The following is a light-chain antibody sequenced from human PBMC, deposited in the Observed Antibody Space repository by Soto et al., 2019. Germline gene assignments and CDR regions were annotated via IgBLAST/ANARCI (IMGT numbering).Light chain of an antibody. CDR3: QQYNNWLRT. J-gene: IGKJ4*01. Sequence: EIVMTQSPATLSVSPGERATLSCRASQSVTSSLAWYQQKPGQAPRLLIYGASTRATGIPDRFGGSGSGTGFTLTISSLQSEDFAVYYCQQYNNWLRTFGGGTKVEIK. CDR2: GAS. CDR1: QSVTSS. V-gene: IGKV3-15*01.